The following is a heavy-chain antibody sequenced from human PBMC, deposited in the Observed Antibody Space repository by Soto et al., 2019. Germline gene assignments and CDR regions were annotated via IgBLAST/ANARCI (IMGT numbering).Heavy chain of an antibody. CDR1: DDSISSDFYY. CDR3: ARRRCPEAVCWRYFDY. D-gene: IGHD2-15*01. CDR2: IYSSGHT. J-gene: IGHJ4*02. Sequence: SETLSLTCTVSDDSISSDFYYWGWIRQPPGKDLEWIGSIYSSGHTYYNPSLKSRVTVSVDTSKNQLFLNLKSVTAADTAVYYCARRRCPEAVCWRYFDYWGQGALVTVYS. V-gene: IGHV4-39*01.